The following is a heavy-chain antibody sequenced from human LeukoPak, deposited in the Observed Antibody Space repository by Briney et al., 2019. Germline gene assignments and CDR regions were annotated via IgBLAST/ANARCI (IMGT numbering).Heavy chain of an antibody. D-gene: IGHD1-7*01. V-gene: IGHV4-34*01. J-gene: IGHJ4*02. CDR1: GGSFSGYY. Sequence: SETLSLTCAVYGGSFSGYYWSWIRQPPGKGLEWIGEINHSGSTNYNPSLKGRVTISVDTSKNQFSLKLSSVTAADTAVYYCASNWNYHLDYWGQGTLVTVS. CDR2: INHSGST. CDR3: ASNWNYHLDY.